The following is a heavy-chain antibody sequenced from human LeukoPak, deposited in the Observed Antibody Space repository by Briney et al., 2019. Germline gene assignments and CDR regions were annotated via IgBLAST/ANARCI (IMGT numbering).Heavy chain of an antibody. J-gene: IGHJ5*02. CDR3: ARQESVFGVVIDNWFDP. Sequence: PSETLSLTCTVSGGSISSYYWSWIRQPPGKGLEWIGYIYTSGSTNYNPSLKSRVTISVDTSKNQFSLKLSSVTAADTAVYYCARQESVFGVVIDNWFDPWGQGTLVTVSS. D-gene: IGHD3-3*01. CDR2: IYTSGST. V-gene: IGHV4-4*09. CDR1: GGSISSYY.